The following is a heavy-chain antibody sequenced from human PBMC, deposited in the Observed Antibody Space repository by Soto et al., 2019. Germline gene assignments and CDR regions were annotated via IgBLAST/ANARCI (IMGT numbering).Heavy chain of an antibody. J-gene: IGHJ5*02. CDR3: GRVDRSPKRERQNNWSPP. CDR1: GGSISSGDYY. CDR2: IYYSGST. D-gene: IGHD1-1*01. V-gene: IGHV4-30-4*01. Sequence: PSETLSLTCTVSGGSISSGDYYWSWIRQPPGKGLEWIGYIYYSGSTYYNPSLKSRVTISVDTSKNQFSLKLSSVTAADTAVYYCGRVDRSPKRERQNNWSPPGGQEPLVPAPS.